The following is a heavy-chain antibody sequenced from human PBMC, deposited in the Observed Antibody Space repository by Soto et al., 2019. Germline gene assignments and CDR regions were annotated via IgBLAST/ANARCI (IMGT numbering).Heavy chain of an antibody. CDR3: ARVQNNGVVTANSWFDP. CDR2: ISVYNGNT. D-gene: IGHD2-21*02. J-gene: IGHJ5*02. Sequence: QVQLVQSGAEVKKPGASVKVSCKASGYTFTSYGISWVRQAPGQGLEWMGWISVYNGNTNYARKLQGRVSMTTDTSTSTAYMERRGLRSDDTAVYYCARVQNNGVVTANSWFDPWGQGTLVTVSS. CDR1: GYTFTSYG. V-gene: IGHV1-18*01.